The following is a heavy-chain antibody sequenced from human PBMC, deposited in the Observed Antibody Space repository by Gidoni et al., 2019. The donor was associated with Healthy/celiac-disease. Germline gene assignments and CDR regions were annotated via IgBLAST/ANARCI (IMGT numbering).Heavy chain of an antibody. CDR2: IIPILGIA. CDR3: ASQVGQWLVRYTDY. D-gene: IGHD6-19*01. CDR1: GGTFSSYA. V-gene: IGHV1-69*09. Sequence: QVQLVQSGAEVKKPGSSVKVSCKASGGTFSSYAISWVRQAPGQGLEWMGRIIPILGIANYAQKFQGRVTITADKSTSTAYMELSSLRSEDTAVYYCASQVGQWLVRYTDYWGQGTLVTVSS. J-gene: IGHJ4*02.